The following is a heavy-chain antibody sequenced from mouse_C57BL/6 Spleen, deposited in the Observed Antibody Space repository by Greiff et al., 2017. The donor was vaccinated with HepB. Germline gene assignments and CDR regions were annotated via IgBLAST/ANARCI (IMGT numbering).Heavy chain of an antibody. CDR2: IHPNSGST. V-gene: IGHV1-64*01. J-gene: IGHJ1*03. CDR3: AREGGSSYVRYFDV. D-gene: IGHD1-1*01. CDR1: GYTFTSYW. Sequence: QVQLQQPGAELVKPGASVKLSCKASGYTFTSYWMHWVKQRPGQGLEWIGMIHPNSGSTNYNEKFKSKATLTVDKSSSTAYMQLSSLTSEDSAVYYCAREGGSSYVRYFDVWGTGTTVTVSS.